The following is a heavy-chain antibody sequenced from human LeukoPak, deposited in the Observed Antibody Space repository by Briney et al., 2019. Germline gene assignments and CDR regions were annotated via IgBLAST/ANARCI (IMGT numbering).Heavy chain of an antibody. Sequence: ASVKVSCKASGYTFTGYYMHWVRHAPRQGLEWMGIINPSSGSTSYAQKFQGRVTMTSDMSTSTVYMELSSLRSEDTAVYYCARGPGGGYDYNYYYMDVWGKGTTVTVSS. CDR2: INPSSGST. CDR3: ARGPGGGYDYNYYYMDV. D-gene: IGHD6-19*01. J-gene: IGHJ6*03. CDR1: GYTFTGYY. V-gene: IGHV1-46*01.